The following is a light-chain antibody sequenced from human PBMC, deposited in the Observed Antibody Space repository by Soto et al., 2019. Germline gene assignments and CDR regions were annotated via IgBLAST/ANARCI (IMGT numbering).Light chain of an antibody. J-gene: IGLJ1*01. CDR3: SSFTSDITYV. CDR1: SSDVGRYNS. CDR2: DVT. Sequence: VLAQPASVSGSPGQSITISCTGTSSDVGRYNSVSWYRQDPGKAPKLMIYDVTNRPSGVSNRFSGSKSGNTASLTISGLQAEDEADYYCSSFTSDITYVFGTGTKVTV. V-gene: IGLV2-14*01.